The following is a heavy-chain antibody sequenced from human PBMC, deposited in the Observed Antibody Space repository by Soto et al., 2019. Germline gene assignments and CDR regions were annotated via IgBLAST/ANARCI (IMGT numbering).Heavy chain of an antibody. CDR2: INPNSGGT. CDR1: GYTFTGYY. CDR3: ARGRGYSYGQDYFDY. Sequence: QVQLVQSGAEVKKPGASVKVSCKASGYTFTGYYMHWVRQAPGQGLEWMGWINPNSGGTNYEQKFQGRVTMTMDTSIRTAYMELSRLRSEDTAVDYGARGRGYSYGQDYFDYWGQGPLVSVSS. D-gene: IGHD5-18*01. J-gene: IGHJ4*02. V-gene: IGHV1-2*02.